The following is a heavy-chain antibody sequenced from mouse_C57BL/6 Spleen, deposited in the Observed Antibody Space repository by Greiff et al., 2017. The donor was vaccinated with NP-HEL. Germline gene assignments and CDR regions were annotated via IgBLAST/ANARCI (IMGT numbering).Heavy chain of an antibody. CDR1: GYAFSSSW. CDR3: ARDYSNGAWFAY. V-gene: IGHV1-82*01. J-gene: IGHJ3*01. Sequence: VQLQQSGPELVKPGASVKISCKASGYAFSSSWMNWVKQRPGKGLEWIGRIYPGDGDTNYNGKFKGKATLTADKSSSTAYMQLSSLTSEDSAVYFCARDYSNGAWFAYWGQGTLVTVSA. D-gene: IGHD2-5*01. CDR2: IYPGDGDT.